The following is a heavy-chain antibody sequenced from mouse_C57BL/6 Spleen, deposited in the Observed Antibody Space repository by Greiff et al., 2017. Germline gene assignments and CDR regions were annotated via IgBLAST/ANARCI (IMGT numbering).Heavy chain of an antibody. CDR3: ARYGYDSAWFAY. J-gene: IGHJ3*01. V-gene: IGHV1-42*01. D-gene: IGHD2-2*01. Sequence: EVQLQQSGPELVKPGASVKISCKASGYSFTGYYMNWVKQSPEKRLEWIGEINPSTGGTTYNQKFKAKATLTVDKSSSTAYMQLKSLTSEDSAVYYCARYGYDSAWFAYWGQGTLVTVSA. CDR1: GYSFTGYY. CDR2: INPSTGGT.